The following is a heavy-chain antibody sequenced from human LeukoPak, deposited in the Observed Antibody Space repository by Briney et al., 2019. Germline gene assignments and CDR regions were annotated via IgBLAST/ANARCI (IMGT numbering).Heavy chain of an antibody. CDR1: GYTFTSYG. V-gene: IGHV1-18*01. CDR2: ISAYNGNT. CDR3: ARVAVATIRGAFDM. J-gene: IGHJ3*02. Sequence: WASVKVSCKASGYTFTSYGISWVRQAPGQGLEWMGWISAYNGNTNYAQKLQGRVTMTTDTSTSTAYMELRSLRSDDTAFYYCARVAVATIRGAFDMWGQGTMVTVSS. D-gene: IGHD5-12*01.